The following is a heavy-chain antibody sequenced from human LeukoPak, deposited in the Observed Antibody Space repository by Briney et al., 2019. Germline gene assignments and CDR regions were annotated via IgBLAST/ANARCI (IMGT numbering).Heavy chain of an antibody. Sequence: SETLSLTCTVSGGSISSYYWSWIRQPPGKGLEWIGYIYTSGSTNYNPSLKSRVTISVDTSKNQFSLKLSSVTAADTAVYYCARHGLSSSSFYFDYWGQGTLVTVSS. CDR1: GGSISSYY. CDR2: IYTSGST. V-gene: IGHV4-4*09. D-gene: IGHD6-6*01. CDR3: ARHGLSSSSFYFDY. J-gene: IGHJ4*02.